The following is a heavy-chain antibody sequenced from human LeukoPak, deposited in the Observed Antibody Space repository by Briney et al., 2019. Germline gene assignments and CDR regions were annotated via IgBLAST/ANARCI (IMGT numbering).Heavy chain of an antibody. V-gene: IGHV3-23*01. CDR1: GFTFSSYA. D-gene: IGHD2-2*01. CDR3: AREGVRWSYASDLFDY. Sequence: PGGSLRLSCAASGFTFSSYAMSWVRQAPGKGLEWVSAISGSGGSTYYADSVKGRFTISRDNSKNTLYLQMNSLRAEDTAVYYCAREGVRWSYASDLFDYWGQGTLVTVSS. CDR2: ISGSGGST. J-gene: IGHJ4*02.